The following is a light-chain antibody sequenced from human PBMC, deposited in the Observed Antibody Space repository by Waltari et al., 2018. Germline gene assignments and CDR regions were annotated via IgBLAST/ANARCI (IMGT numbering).Light chain of an antibody. CDR3: QQYNNWPPIT. Sequence: EVVMTQSPATLSVSPGERVTLSCRASQCVGSNLAWYEQKPGQAPRLLIYAASTRATGIPARFSGSGSGTEFTLTISSLQSEDCAVYYCQQYNNWPPITFGQGTRLEYK. V-gene: IGKV3-15*01. CDR2: AAS. CDR1: QCVGSN. J-gene: IGKJ5*01.